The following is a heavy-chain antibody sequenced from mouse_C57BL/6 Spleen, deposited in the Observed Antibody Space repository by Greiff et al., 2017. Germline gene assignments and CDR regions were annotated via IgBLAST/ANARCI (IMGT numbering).Heavy chain of an antibody. J-gene: IGHJ4*01. CDR1: GYAFSSSW. D-gene: IGHD4-1*01. CDR3: ARYRLGYAMDY. V-gene: IGHV1-82*01. Sequence: VQLLQSGPELVKPGASVKISCTASGYAFSSSWMNWVQQRPGKGLEWIGRIGHGDRDTNYTGNFKGKSTLTADNASSTAYMQLSRLTSEDSAVYFCARYRLGYAMDYWGQGTSVTVSS. CDR2: IGHGDRDT.